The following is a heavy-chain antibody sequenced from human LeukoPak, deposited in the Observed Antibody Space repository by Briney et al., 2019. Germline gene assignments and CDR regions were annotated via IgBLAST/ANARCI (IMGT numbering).Heavy chain of an antibody. CDR2: IYYSGST. CDR3: ARGGLGIKSFDY. CDR1: GGSISSYY. D-gene: IGHD7-27*01. J-gene: IGHJ4*02. Sequence: SEALSLTCTVSGGSISSYYWSWIRQPPGKGLEWIGYIYYSGSTNYNPSLKSRVTISVDTSKNQFSLKLSSVTAADTAVYYCARGGLGIKSFDYWGQGTLVTVSS. V-gene: IGHV4-59*01.